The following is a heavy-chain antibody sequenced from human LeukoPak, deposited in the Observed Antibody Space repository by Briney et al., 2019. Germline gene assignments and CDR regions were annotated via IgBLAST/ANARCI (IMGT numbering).Heavy chain of an antibody. CDR2: FYTSGDT. D-gene: IGHD3-10*01. J-gene: IGHJ5*02. CDR3: ARVLFYGSGSYVSWFDP. CDR1: GASISGSY. Sequence: SETLSLTCTVSGASISGSYWSWIRQPAGKGLEWIGRFYTSGDTNYNPSLKSRVTMSVDTSKNEVSLKLSSVTAADTAVYYCARVLFYGSGSYVSWFDPWGQGTLVTVSS. V-gene: IGHV4-4*07.